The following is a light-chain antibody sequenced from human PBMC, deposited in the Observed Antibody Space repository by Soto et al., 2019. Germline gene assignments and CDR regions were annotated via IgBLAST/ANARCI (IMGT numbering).Light chain of an antibody. CDR1: QSVGRRY. V-gene: IGKV3-20*01. CDR3: QHYGSSLWT. Sequence: EIVLTQSPGTLSLSPGERVTLSCRASQSVGRRYLAWYQQKPGQAPRLLIYGASSRATGIPDRFSGSGSGTDFTLTISRLEPEDFAVYYCQHYGSSLWTFGQGTKV. CDR2: GAS. J-gene: IGKJ1*01.